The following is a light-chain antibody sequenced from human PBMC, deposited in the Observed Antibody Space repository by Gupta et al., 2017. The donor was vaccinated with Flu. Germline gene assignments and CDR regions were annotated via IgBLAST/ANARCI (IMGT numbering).Light chain of an antibody. J-gene: IGKJ2*03. CDR1: QSISSN. V-gene: IGKV3D-15*01. CDR3: QQHNNWPPYR. CDR2: AAS. Sequence: EIVTRPSPATLSVSPGERATPSCRASQSISSNLAWYQQKPGQAPRLLIYAASIRATGIPARFSGSGSGTEFTITIISVQSEDFAVYYCQQHNNWPPYRFGQGTKLEIK.